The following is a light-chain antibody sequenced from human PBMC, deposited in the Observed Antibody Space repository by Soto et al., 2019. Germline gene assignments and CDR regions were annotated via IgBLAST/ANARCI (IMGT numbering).Light chain of an antibody. V-gene: IGKV1-9*01. Sequence: DIQMTQSPSSLSASVEARVTVTCRASQDITNYLAWYLQKPGKAPKLLIYGASTLQSGVPSRFSGSGSGTEFTLTVSSLQPEDFATYYCQQLNAYPHSFGGGTKVDIK. CDR1: QDITNY. CDR3: QQLNAYPHS. J-gene: IGKJ4*01. CDR2: GAS.